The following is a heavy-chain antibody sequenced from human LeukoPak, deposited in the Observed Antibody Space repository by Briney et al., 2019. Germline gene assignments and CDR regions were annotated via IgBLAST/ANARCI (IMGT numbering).Heavy chain of an antibody. V-gene: IGHV4-31*03. CDR1: GGSISSGGYY. CDR2: IYYSGST. Sequence: SETLSLTCTVSGGSISSGGYYWSWLRQHPGKGLEWIGYIYYSGSTYYNPSLKSRVTISIDTSKNQFSLKLSSVTAADTAVYYCARAGYDSSGYSTYYFDYWGQGTLVTVSS. D-gene: IGHD3-22*01. J-gene: IGHJ4*02. CDR3: ARAGYDSSGYSTYYFDY.